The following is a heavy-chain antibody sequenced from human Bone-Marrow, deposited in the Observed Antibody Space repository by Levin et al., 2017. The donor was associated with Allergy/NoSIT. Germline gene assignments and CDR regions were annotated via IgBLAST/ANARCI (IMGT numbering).Heavy chain of an antibody. CDR1: GIIISSYS. Sequence: LSLTCAASGIIISSYSMHWVRQAPGKGLEWVAMISPDGETKTYADFVTGLFTISRDNSKSTMYLQMSSLRPEETAIYFCAREDPPRGIRSFDYWGQGTLVAVSS. CDR2: ISPDGETK. CDR3: AREDPPRGIRSFDY. V-gene: IGHV3-30*04. D-gene: IGHD3-3*01. J-gene: IGHJ4*02.